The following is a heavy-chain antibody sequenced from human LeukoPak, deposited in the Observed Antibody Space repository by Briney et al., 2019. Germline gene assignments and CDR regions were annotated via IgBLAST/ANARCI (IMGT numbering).Heavy chain of an antibody. CDR3: ASLLIFDY. D-gene: IGHD1-26*01. V-gene: IGHV3-30-3*01. J-gene: IGHJ4*02. Sequence: GGSLRLSCAASGFTFSSYAMHWVRQAPGKGLEWVAVISYDGSNKYYADSVKGRFTISRDNSKNTLYLQMNSLRAEDTAVYYCASLLIFDYWGQGTLVTVPS. CDR1: GFTFSSYA. CDR2: ISYDGSNK.